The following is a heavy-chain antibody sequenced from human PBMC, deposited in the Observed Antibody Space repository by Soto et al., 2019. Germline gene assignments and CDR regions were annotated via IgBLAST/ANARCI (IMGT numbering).Heavy chain of an antibody. CDR1: GGSISSYY. D-gene: IGHD2-21*02. CDR2: IYYSGST. Sequence: QVQLQESGPGLVKPSETLSLTCTVSGGSISSYYWSWIRQPPGKGLEWIGYIYYSGSTNYNPSLTGRVTISVPTSKNPFSLKLSSVTAADTAVYYCARAAGTVVTPMSDYWGQGTLVTVSS. J-gene: IGHJ4*02. V-gene: IGHV4-59*01. CDR3: ARAAGTVVTPMSDY.